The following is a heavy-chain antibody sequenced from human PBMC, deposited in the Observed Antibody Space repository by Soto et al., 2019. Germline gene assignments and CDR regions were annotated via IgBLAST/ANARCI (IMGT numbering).Heavy chain of an antibody. J-gene: IGHJ5*01. V-gene: IGHV1-18*01. CDR3: ARDHIAVRPGWFDT. D-gene: IGHD6-6*01. Sequence: ASVKVSCKASGYTFSTYGISWVRQAPGQGFEWMGWISAYNGNTNYAQKFQGRFTMTTDTSTSTAYMDLGSLRSDDTAVYYCARDHIAVRPGWFDTWGQGTLVTVSS. CDR2: ISAYNGNT. CDR1: GYTFSTYG.